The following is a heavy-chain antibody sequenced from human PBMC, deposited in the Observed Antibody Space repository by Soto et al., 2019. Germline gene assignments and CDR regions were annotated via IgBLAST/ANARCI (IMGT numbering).Heavy chain of an antibody. D-gene: IGHD3-9*01. CDR2: INHSGST. CDR1: DGSFSGYY. J-gene: IGHJ6*02. V-gene: IGHV4-34*01. CDR3: ARGRHILTGYYRDLNSGMDV. Sequence: PSETLSRTCAVDDGSFSGYYWSWIRQPPGKGLEWIGEINHSGSTNYNPSLKSRVTISVDTSKNQFSLKLSSVTAADTAVYYCARGRHILTGYYRDLNSGMDVWGQGTTVTVSS.